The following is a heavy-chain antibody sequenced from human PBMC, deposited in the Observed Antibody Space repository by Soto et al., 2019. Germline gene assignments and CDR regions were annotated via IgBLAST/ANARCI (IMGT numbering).Heavy chain of an antibody. J-gene: IGHJ4*02. CDR1: GYRFNSYW. D-gene: IGHD3-10*01. Sequence: GESLKISCEGSGYRFNSYWIAWVRQMPGKGLEWMGIIYPGDSDTKYSPSFQGQVAISADKSISTAYLQWSSLKASDTAMYYCAVWFGELLLTKLLEYWGQGTLVTVSS. CDR3: AVWFGELLLTKLLEY. V-gene: IGHV5-51*01. CDR2: IYPGDSDT.